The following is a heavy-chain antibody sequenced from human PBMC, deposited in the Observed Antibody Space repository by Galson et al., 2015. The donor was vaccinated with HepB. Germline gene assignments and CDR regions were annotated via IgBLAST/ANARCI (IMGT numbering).Heavy chain of an antibody. CDR2: ISYDGSNK. CDR3: AREVGIAAAGHSY. D-gene: IGHD6-13*01. V-gene: IGHV3-30*04. CDR1: GFTFSSYA. Sequence: SLRLSCAASGFTFSSYAMHWVRQAPGKGLEWVAVISYDGSNKYYADSVKGRFTISRDNSKNTLYLQMNSLRAEDTAVYYCAREVGIAAAGHSYWGQGTLVTVSS. J-gene: IGHJ4*02.